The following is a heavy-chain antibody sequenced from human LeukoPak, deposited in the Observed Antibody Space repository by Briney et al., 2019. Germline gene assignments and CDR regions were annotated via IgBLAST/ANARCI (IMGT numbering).Heavy chain of an antibody. J-gene: IGHJ4*02. Sequence: SVKVSRKASGGTFSSYAISWVRQAPGQGLEWMGRIIPILGIANYAQKFQGRVTITADKSTSTTYMELSSLRSEDTAVYYCARVGSSSWYDYWGQGTLVTVSS. D-gene: IGHD6-13*01. V-gene: IGHV1-69*04. CDR1: GGTFSSYA. CDR3: ARVGSSSWYDY. CDR2: IIPILGIA.